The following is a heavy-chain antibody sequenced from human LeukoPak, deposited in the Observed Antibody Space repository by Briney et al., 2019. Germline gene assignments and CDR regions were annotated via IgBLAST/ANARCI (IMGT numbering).Heavy chain of an antibody. V-gene: IGHV3-23*01. Sequence: PGGSLRLSCAASGFTFSSYAMSWVRQASGKGLEWVSAISGSGGSTYYADSVKGRFTISRDNSKNTLYLQMNSLRAEDTAVYYCAKGDVVHDAFDIWGQGTMVTVSS. CDR1: GFTFSSYA. D-gene: IGHD2-15*01. CDR2: ISGSGGST. CDR3: AKGDVVHDAFDI. J-gene: IGHJ3*02.